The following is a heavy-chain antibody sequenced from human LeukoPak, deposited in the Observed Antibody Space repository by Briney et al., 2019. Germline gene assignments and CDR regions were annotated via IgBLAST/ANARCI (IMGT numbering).Heavy chain of an antibody. CDR3: AKDQFHNWNALDV. J-gene: IGHJ3*01. CDR2: IRYDGTNK. CDR1: GFTFSTYG. D-gene: IGHD1-20*01. V-gene: IGHV3-30*02. Sequence: GGSLRLSCAASGFTFSTYGMHWVRQAPGKELEWVAFIRYDGTNKDYADSLKGRFTISRDNSKNMVYLQMNSLRAEDTAVYYCAKDQFHNWNALDVWSQGTTVTVSS.